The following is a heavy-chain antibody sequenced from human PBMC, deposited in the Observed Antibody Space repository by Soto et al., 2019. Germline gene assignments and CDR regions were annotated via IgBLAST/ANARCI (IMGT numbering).Heavy chain of an antibody. V-gene: IGHV3-48*03. CDR1: GFTFSSYE. Sequence: GGSLRLSCAASGFTFSSYEMNWVRQAPGKGLEWVSYISSSGITIYYADSVKGRFTISRDNAKNSLYLQMNSLRAEDTAVYYCARVGRDFITMVRGVDFDYWGQGNLVNVSX. D-gene: IGHD3-10*01. CDR3: ARVGRDFITMVRGVDFDY. J-gene: IGHJ4*02. CDR2: ISSSGITI.